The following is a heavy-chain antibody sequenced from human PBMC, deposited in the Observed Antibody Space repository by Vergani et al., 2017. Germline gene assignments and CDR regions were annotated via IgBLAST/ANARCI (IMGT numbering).Heavy chain of an antibody. D-gene: IGHD2-2*02. CDR2: IYYDGSNA. CDR3: ARDQVPAAIRLNVGNYMDV. V-gene: IGHV3-33*01. CDR1: RSTFKTYG. Sequence: QGQLVESGGGIVQPGRSLTLSCVASRSTFKTYGMHWVRQAPGKGLEWVGLIYYDGSNAYYADSVKGRFTISRDNSKNTLYLQMSSLRAEDKAVYYCARDQVPAAIRLNVGNYMDVWGKGTTVIVSS. J-gene: IGHJ6*03.